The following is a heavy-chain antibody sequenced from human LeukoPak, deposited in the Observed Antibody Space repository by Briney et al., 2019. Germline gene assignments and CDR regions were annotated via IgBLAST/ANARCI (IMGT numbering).Heavy chain of an antibody. D-gene: IGHD2-21*02. V-gene: IGHV4-4*07. CDR3: ARDYCGGDCYTSYHYYYMDV. Sequence: PSETLSLTCTVSGGSISVYYWSWIRQPAGKRLEWLGRIYTTGSTNYNPSLRSRVTMSVDASKNQFSLKLSSVTAADTAVYYCARDYCGGDCYTSYHYYYMDVWGKGTTVTVSS. CDR1: GGSISVYY. CDR2: IYTTGST. J-gene: IGHJ6*03.